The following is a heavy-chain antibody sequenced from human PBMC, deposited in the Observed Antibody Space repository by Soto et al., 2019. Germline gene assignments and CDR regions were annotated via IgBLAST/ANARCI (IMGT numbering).Heavy chain of an antibody. Sequence: SETLSLTCTVSGCSISRYYWIWIRQPPGKGLEWIGYMYYSGSTDYNPSLKSRVTITVDTSKNQFSLKLSSVTAADTAVYYCARDLSRDGSGSYSEYYYYGMDVWGQGTTVTVSS. D-gene: IGHD3-10*01. CDR2: MYYSGST. CDR3: ARDLSRDGSGSYSEYYYYGMDV. J-gene: IGHJ6*02. V-gene: IGHV4-59*12. CDR1: GCSISRYY.